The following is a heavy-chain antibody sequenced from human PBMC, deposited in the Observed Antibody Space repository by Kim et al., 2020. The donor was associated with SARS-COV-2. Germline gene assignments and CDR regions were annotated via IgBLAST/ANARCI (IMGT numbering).Heavy chain of an antibody. CDR3: TKDRLGREIWGYCMDV. Sequence: GGSLRLSCAASGFTFHDYTFHWIRQAPGKGLGWVSLMSWDGGTTYYADSVKGRFTVSRDNSKNSLYLQMKSLKTEDTALYFCTKDRLGREIWGYCMDVWGQGTTVTVAS. J-gene: IGHJ6*02. CDR1: GFTFHDYT. CDR2: MSWDGGTT. D-gene: IGHD3-16*01. V-gene: IGHV3-43*01.